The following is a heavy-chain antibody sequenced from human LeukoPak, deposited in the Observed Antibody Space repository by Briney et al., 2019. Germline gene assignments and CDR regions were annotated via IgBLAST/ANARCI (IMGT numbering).Heavy chain of an antibody. CDR2: IYYSGST. CDR1: GGSVSSGSYY. CDR3: ARGRSSFFDY. Sequence: SETLSLTCTVSGGSVSSGSYYWSWIRQPPGKGLEWIGYIYYSGSTNYNPSLKSRVTISVDTSKNQFSLKRSSVTAADTAVYYCARGRSSFFDYWGQGTLVTVSS. J-gene: IGHJ4*02. V-gene: IGHV4-61*01. D-gene: IGHD6-19*01.